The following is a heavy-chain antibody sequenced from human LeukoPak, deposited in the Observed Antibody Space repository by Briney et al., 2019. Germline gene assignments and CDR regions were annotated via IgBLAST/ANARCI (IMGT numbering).Heavy chain of an antibody. CDR1: GFSFTNFW. Sequence: PGGSLRLSCAVSGFSFTNFWMSRVRQAPGKGLEWVAFIRYDGSNKYYADSVKGRFTISRDNSKNTLYLQMNSLRAEDTAVYYCAISYDSSGYYYGDAFDIWGQGTMVTVSS. J-gene: IGHJ3*02. D-gene: IGHD3-22*01. CDR3: AISYDSSGYYYGDAFDI. CDR2: IRYDGSNK. V-gene: IGHV3-30*02.